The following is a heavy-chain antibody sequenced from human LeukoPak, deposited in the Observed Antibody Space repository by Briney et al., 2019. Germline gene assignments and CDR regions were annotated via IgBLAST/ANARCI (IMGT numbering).Heavy chain of an antibody. V-gene: IGHV3-23*01. CDR3: AKDNADYPIYYFDS. CDR2: ISGSGGGK. J-gene: IGHJ4*02. CDR1: GFTFSTYA. Sequence: PGGSLRLSCAASGFTFSTYAMNWVRQAPGKGLEWVSGISGSGGGKFYADSVKGRFTISRDKSKSTLYLQMNSLKAEDAAVYYCAKDNADYPIYYFDSWGQGTLDTVSS. D-gene: IGHD3-16*01.